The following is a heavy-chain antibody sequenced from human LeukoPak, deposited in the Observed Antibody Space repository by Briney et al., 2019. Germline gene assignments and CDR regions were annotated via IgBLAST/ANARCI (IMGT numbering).Heavy chain of an antibody. V-gene: IGHV3-53*01. Sequence: GGSPTLSCAASGFTVSSNYMSWVRQAPGKGLEWVSVIYSGGSTFYADSVTGRFTISRDNSKNTLYLQMNSLRAEDTAVYYCASGTTMVQGVIFAYWGQGTLVTVSS. CDR3: ASGTTMVQGVIFAY. J-gene: IGHJ4*02. D-gene: IGHD3-10*01. CDR1: GFTVSSNY. CDR2: IYSGGST.